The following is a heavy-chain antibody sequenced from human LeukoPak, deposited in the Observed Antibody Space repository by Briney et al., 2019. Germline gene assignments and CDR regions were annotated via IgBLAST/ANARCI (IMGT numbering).Heavy chain of an antibody. CDR3: ERAEGIVATIPLDY. J-gene: IGHJ4*02. V-gene: IGHV1-69*04. D-gene: IGHD5-12*01. CDR1: GGTFSSYA. Sequence: SVKVSCKASGGTFSSYAISWVRQAPGQGLEWMGRIIPILGIANYAQKFQGRVTITADKFTSTAYMELSSLRSEDSAANYCERAEGIVATIPLDYWGQGTLVTVSS. CDR2: IIPILGIA.